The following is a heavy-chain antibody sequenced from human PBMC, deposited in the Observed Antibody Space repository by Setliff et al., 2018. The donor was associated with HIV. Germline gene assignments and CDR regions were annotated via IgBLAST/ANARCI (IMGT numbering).Heavy chain of an antibody. CDR3: ARDWNHYFYYMDV. V-gene: IGHV4-39*07. J-gene: IGHJ6*03. D-gene: IGHD1-1*01. CDR1: GGSISSSRYY. Sequence: SETLSLTCTVSGGSISSSRYYWGWIRQPPGKGLEWIGEINHSGSTNYNPSLKSRVTISVDTSKNQFSLKLTSVTAADTAVYYCARDWNHYFYYMDVWGKGTTVTVSS. CDR2: INHSGST.